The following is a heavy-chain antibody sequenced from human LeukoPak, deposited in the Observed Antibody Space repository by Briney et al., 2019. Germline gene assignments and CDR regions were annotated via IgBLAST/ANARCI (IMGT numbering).Heavy chain of an antibody. CDR1: GYSISSGYY. CDR3: VVSFGGVIANYFDY. Sequence: SETLSLTCAVSGYSISSGYYWGWIRQPPGKGLEWIGSIYHSGSTYYNPSPKSRVTISVDTSKNQFSLKLSSVTAADAAVYYCVVSFGGVIANYFDYWGQGTLVTVSS. J-gene: IGHJ4*02. V-gene: IGHV4-38-2*01. D-gene: IGHD3-16*02. CDR2: IYHSGST.